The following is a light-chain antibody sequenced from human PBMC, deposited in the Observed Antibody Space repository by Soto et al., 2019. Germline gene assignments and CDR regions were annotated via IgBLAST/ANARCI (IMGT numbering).Light chain of an antibody. CDR2: GIS. CDR1: QSVISNY. V-gene: IGKV3-20*01. Sequence: EIVLTQSPGTLSLSPGERATISCRASQSVISNYFSWFQQKPGQAPRLLIYGISSRATGIPDRFSGSGSGTDFTLTISGLEPEDFAVYYCHQYGSTPRTFGQGTKLEIK. CDR3: HQYGSTPRT. J-gene: IGKJ2*01.